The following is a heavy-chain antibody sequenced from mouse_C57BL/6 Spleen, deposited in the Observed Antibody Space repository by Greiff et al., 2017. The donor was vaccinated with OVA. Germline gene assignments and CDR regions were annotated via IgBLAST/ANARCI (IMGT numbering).Heavy chain of an antibody. CDR1: GYTFTSYW. J-gene: IGHJ4*01. CDR3: ARAGTGAIDY. D-gene: IGHD4-1*01. V-gene: IGHV1-55*01. CDR2: IYPGSGST. Sequence: VKLMESGAELVKPGASVKMSCKASGYTFTSYWITWVKQRPGQGLEWIGDIYPGSGSTNYNEKFKSKATLTVDTSSSTAYMQLSSLTSEDSAVYYCARAGTGAIDYWGQGTSVTVSS.